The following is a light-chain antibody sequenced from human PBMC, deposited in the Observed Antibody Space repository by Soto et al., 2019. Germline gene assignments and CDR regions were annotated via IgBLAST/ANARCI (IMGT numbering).Light chain of an antibody. Sequence: LWTPSEATMALSAGGVYPGGRGLSQSVSTYLAWYQQKPGQAPLLLIYDASNRATGIQARFSGSGSGTASTLTIRRLEPEDFAAYSCQQRSNSPPVTVGQGTRLEIK. CDR1: QSVSTY. CDR2: DAS. CDR3: QQRSNSPPVT. J-gene: IGKJ5*01. V-gene: IGKV3-11*01.